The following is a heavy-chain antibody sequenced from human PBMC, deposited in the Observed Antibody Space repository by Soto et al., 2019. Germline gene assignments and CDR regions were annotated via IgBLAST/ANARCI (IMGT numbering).Heavy chain of an antibody. V-gene: IGHV4-59*01. Sequence: QVQLQESGPGLVKPSETLSLTCTVSGGFTSSYYWSWIRQPPGKGLEWIGYIYYSGSTNDNPSLQRRGTRSVATSKNQCSLKLSSVTAADTAVDYCAGTRGYCRGGSCPTVVDYSGPRTLVTVSS. CDR1: GGFTSSYY. J-gene: IGHJ4*02. D-gene: IGHD2-15*01. CDR3: AGTRGYCRGGSCPTVVDY. CDR2: IYYSGST.